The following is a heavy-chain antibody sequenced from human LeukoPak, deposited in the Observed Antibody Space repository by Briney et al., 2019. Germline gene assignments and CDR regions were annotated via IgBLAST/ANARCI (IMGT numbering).Heavy chain of an antibody. J-gene: IGHJ5*01. CDR2: VYYGRAT. V-gene: IGHV4-39*01. CDR1: AASFISSSHH. Sequence: SETLSLTCTVSAASFISSSHHWGWIRQSPGKGLEWIGTVYYGRATYYNPSLDGRVAISLDTSANHFSLQLNSVTAADTAVYYCVRHDGRGGATMGAFDSWGQGSLVTVSS. D-gene: IGHD5-12*01. CDR3: VRHDGRGGATMGAFDS.